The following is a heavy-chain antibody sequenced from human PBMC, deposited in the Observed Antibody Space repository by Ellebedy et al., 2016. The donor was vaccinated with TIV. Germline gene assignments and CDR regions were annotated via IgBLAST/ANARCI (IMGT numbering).Heavy chain of an antibody. CDR1: GDSIRTSSFF. J-gene: IGHJ4*02. Sequence: MPSETLSLTCTVSGDSIRTSSFFWGWVRQPPGKALEWVGSLYYNGNSYYNPSLKSRVTISVDTSKNQFSLRLTSVTAADSAVYFCVRERQRAISVGGQSHWGQGTLVTVSS. D-gene: IGHD2-15*01. V-gene: IGHV4-39*07. CDR3: VRERQRAISVGGQSH. CDR2: LYYNGNS.